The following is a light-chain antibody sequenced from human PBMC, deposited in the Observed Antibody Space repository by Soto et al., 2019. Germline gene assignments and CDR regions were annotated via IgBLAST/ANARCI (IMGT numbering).Light chain of an antibody. J-gene: IGLJ1*01. Sequence: QTVVTQEPSLTVSPGGTVTLTCGSSTGAVTSGHWPHWFQQKPGQAPRTLIYDTSNKHSWTPARFSGSLLGGKAALTLSGAQAEEEAGLYLLVIFTGVGEVFGTGTKLTVL. CDR3: LVIFTGVGEV. CDR2: DTS. CDR1: TGAVTSGHW. V-gene: IGLV7-46*01.